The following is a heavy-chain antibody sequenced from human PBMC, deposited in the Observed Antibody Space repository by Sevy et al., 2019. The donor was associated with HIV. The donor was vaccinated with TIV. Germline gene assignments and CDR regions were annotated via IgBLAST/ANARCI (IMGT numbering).Heavy chain of an antibody. J-gene: IGHJ4*02. CDR3: ARDLEFYDYGHYGLAFMPDY. D-gene: IGHD3-16*01. Sequence: GGSLRLSCAASGFTFRNYAMNWVRQAPGKGLEWVAVMWFDGSNTYYADSVKGRFTISRDIAKNTLHLQMNSLRAEDNVVYYCARDLEFYDYGHYGLAFMPDYWGQGTLVTVSS. CDR2: MWFDGSNT. CDR1: GFTFRNYA. V-gene: IGHV3-33*08.